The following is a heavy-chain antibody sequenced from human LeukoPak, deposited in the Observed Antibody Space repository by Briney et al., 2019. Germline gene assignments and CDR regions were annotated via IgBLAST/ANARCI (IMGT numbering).Heavy chain of an antibody. CDR1: GGSLSGYY. CDR3: AREGPNRDAFDI. CDR2: INHSGST. V-gene: IGHV4-34*01. J-gene: IGHJ3*02. Sequence: SETLSLTCAVYGGSLSGYYWSWIRQPPGKGLEWIGEINHSGSTNYNPSLKSRVTISVDTSKNQFSLKLSSVTAADTAVYYCAREGPNRDAFDIWGQGTMVTVSS.